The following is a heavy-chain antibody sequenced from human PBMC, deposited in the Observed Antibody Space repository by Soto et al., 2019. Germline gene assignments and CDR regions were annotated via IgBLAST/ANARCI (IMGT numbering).Heavy chain of an antibody. J-gene: IGHJ6*02. CDR2: IIPMYNKP. Sequence: QVQLVQSGAEVKKPASSVRVSCQASGGTFTTYAFNWVRQAPGQGLEWMGGIIPMYNKPNYAPNFLGRVTISADPSTSTAYMELTTLRSEDTAVYFCARGYSGGYYYAMDVWGQGTTVTVSS. D-gene: IGHD4-4*01. V-gene: IGHV1-69*01. CDR1: GGTFTTYA. CDR3: ARGYSGGYYYAMDV.